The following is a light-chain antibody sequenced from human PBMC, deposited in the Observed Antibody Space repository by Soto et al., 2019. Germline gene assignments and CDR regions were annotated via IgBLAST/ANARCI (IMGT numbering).Light chain of an antibody. V-gene: IGLV2-14*01. J-gene: IGLJ1*01. CDR1: SSDVGGYNY. Sequence: QSVVTQPGSAAWASWPSIPTSCTGTSSDVGGYNYVSWYQQHPGKAPKLMIYDVSNRPSGVSNRFSGSKSGNTASLTISGLQAEDEADYYCSSYTSSSTFYVFGTGTKVTVL. CDR2: DVS. CDR3: SSYTSSSTFYV.